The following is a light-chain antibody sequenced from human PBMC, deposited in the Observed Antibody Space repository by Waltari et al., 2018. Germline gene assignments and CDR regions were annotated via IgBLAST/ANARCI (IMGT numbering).Light chain of an antibody. CDR3: SSYTSSSTLGVV. Sequence: QSALTQPASVSGSPGQSITISCTGTSSDVGGYNYVSWYQQHPGKAPKLMIYDVSNWPWGVFNRVSGSRSGNTASLTISGLQAEDEADYYCSSYTSSSTLGVVFGGGTKLTVL. CDR1: SSDVGGYNY. V-gene: IGLV2-14*03. J-gene: IGLJ2*01. CDR2: DVS.